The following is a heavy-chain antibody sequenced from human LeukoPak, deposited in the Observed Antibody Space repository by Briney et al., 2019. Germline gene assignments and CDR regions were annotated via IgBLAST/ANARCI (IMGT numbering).Heavy chain of an antibody. V-gene: IGHV3-30*02. CDR3: ARGSTPYSTSSWFDY. D-gene: IGHD6-6*01. CDR2: IRYDATNA. Sequence: GGSLRLSCAASGLNFNVYGMRWVRQAPGKGLEWVAFIRYDATNAYYSDPVKGRFTISRANSKNTLYLQMTSLTADDTAMYYCARGSTPYSTSSWFDYWGRGTLVTVSS. J-gene: IGHJ4*02. CDR1: GLNFNVYG.